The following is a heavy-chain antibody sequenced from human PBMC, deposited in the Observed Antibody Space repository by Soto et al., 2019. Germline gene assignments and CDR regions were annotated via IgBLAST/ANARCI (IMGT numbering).Heavy chain of an antibody. CDR1: GGSISSGGYY. CDR3: ERAAHYDFWSGYPDYYYGMDV. J-gene: IGHJ6*02. D-gene: IGHD3-3*01. CDR2: IYYSGST. Sequence: SETLSLTCTVSGGSISSGGYYWSWIRQHPGKGLEWIGYIYYSGSTYYNPSLKSRVTISVDTSKNQFSLKLSSVTAADTAVYYCERAAHYDFWSGYPDYYYGMDVWGQGTTVTVSS. V-gene: IGHV4-31*03.